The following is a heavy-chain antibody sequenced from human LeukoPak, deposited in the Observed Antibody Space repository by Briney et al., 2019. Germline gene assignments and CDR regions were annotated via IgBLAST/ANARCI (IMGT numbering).Heavy chain of an antibody. J-gene: IGHJ4*02. CDR1: GFTFDDYA. V-gene: IGHV3-9*01. CDR2: ISWNSGSI. D-gene: IGHD6-13*01. CDR3: ASGGFIAAAFDY. Sequence: LAGRSLRLSCAASGFTFDDYAMHWVRQAPGKGLEWVSGISWNSGSIGYADSVKGRFTISRDNAKNSLYLQMNSLRAEDTAVYYCASGGFIAAAFDYWGQGTLVTVSS.